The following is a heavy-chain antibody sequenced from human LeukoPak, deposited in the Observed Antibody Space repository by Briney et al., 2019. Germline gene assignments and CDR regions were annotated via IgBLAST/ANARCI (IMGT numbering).Heavy chain of an antibody. CDR3: ARDPTGAYIAARPDFDY. D-gene: IGHD6-6*01. CDR2: ISSSSSYI. V-gene: IGHV3-21*01. CDR1: GFTSSTFR. J-gene: IGHJ4*02. Sequence: GGPRRPSGEAPGFTSSTFRMNGVGQAQGKGREWASPISSSSSYIYYADSVKGRFTISRDNAKNSLYLQMNSLRAEDTAVYYCARDPTGAYIAARPDFDYWGQGTLVTVSS.